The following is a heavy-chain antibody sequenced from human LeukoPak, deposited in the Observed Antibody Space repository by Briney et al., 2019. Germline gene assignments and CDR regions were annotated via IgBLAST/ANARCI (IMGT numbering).Heavy chain of an antibody. CDR3: SRDLLMYYSGSGEST. J-gene: IGHJ5*02. CDR2: INPHSGAT. D-gene: IGHD3-10*01. V-gene: IGHV1-2*02. CDR1: GYTFTGYY. Sequence: VASVKVSCKASGYTFTGYYIHWVRQAPGQGPAWMGWINPHSGATNYAQKFQGRVTMTRDTSISTAFMELSSLRSDDTAMYYCSRDLLMYYSGSGESTWGQGTQVTVSS.